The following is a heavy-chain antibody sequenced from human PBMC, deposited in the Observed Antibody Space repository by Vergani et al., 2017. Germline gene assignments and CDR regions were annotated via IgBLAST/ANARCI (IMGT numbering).Heavy chain of an antibody. Sequence: QVQLVQSGAEVKKPGASVKVSCKASGYTFTGYYMHWVRQAPGKGLEWMGWVNPNSGDTNYAQKFHGRVTMTRDTSISTAYMELSSLRSDDTAVYYCARSQYCSTTSCYLFDPWGQGTLVTVSS. V-gene: IGHV1-2*02. D-gene: IGHD2-2*01. CDR3: ARSQYCSTTSCYLFDP. CDR2: VNPNSGDT. J-gene: IGHJ5*02. CDR1: GYTFTGYY.